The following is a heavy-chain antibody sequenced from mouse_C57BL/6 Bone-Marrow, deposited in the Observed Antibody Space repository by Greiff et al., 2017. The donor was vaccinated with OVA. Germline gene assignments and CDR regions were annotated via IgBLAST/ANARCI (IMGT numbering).Heavy chain of an antibody. CDR1: GFTFSSYG. D-gene: IGHD1-1*01. Sequence: EVHLVESGGDLVKPGGSLKLSCAASGFTFSSYGMSWVRQTPDKRLEWVATISSGGSYTYYPDSVKGRFTISRDNAKNTLFLQMSSLKSEDTAMYYCARHYYGSSPHYWGQGTTLTVSS. CDR3: ARHYYGSSPHY. V-gene: IGHV5-6*01. J-gene: IGHJ2*01. CDR2: ISSGGSYT.